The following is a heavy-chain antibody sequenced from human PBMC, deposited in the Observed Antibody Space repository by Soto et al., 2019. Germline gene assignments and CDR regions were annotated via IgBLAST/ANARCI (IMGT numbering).Heavy chain of an antibody. CDR3: VKDDGGSPSTPPL. Sequence: EVQLLESGGGLVQPGGSLRLSCAASGITISNYPMSWVRQAPGKGLEWVSGISGSGDRTYYADSAKGRFTISKDISKNSLSLQVDSLGVDDTALYFCVKDDGGSPSTPPLWGQGTLVTVSS. J-gene: IGHJ4*02. CDR2: ISGSGDRT. V-gene: IGHV3-23*01. D-gene: IGHD3-10*01. CDR1: GITISNYP.